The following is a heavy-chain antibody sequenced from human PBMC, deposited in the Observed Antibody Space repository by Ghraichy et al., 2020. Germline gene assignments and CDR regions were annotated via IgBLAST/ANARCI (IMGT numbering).Heavy chain of an antibody. V-gene: IGHV3-33*01. J-gene: IGHJ4*02. D-gene: IGHD2-21*02. CDR2: IWYDGSNK. Sequence: GGSLRLSCAASGFTFSSYGMHWVRQAPGKGLEWVAVIWYDGSNKYYADSVKGRFTISRDNSKNTLYLQMNSLRAEDTAVYYCAREQIKVVTAHLPIYPDYWGQGTLVTVSS. CDR1: GFTFSSYG. CDR3: AREQIKVVTAHLPIYPDY.